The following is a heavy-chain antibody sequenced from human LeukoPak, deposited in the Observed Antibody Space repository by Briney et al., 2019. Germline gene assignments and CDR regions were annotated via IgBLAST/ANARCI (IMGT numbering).Heavy chain of an antibody. CDR3: AKVRACSTTSCYRTYGMDV. CDR1: GFTFSYYS. J-gene: IGHJ6*02. Sequence: GGSLRLSCAASGFTFSYYSMTWVRQAPGKGLEWVSVIGGGDGRTYYADSVKGRFTISRDNSKNTLYLQMNSLRAEDTAVYYCAKVRACSTTSCYRTYGMDVWGQGTTVTVSS. V-gene: IGHV3-23*01. D-gene: IGHD2-2*01. CDR2: IGGGDGRT.